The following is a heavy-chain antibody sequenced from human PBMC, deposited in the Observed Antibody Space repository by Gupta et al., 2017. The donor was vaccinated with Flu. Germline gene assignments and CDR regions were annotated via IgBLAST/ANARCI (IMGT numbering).Heavy chain of an antibody. D-gene: IGHD5-12*01. Sequence: VRQAPGQGLEWMGRINPSSGGTNYAQKFQGRVAMTRDTSFSTGYRMELSSLRSDDTAVYYCAKGGYSYGVFQYWGQGTLVTVSS. CDR2: INPSSGGT. CDR3: AKGGYSYGVFQY. J-gene: IGHJ4*02. V-gene: IGHV1-2*06.